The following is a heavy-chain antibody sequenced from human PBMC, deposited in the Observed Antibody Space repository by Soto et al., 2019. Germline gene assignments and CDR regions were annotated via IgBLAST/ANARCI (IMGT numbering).Heavy chain of an antibody. V-gene: IGHV1-69*02. CDR1: GGTFSSYT. CDR2: IIPILGIA. J-gene: IGHJ3*02. CDR3: ARGGDYAGPDDAFDI. Sequence: SVKVSCKASGGTFSSYTISWVRQAPGQGLEWMGRIIPILGIANYAQKFQGRVTITADKSTSTAYMELSSLRSEDTAVYYCARGGDYAGPDDAFDIWGQGTMVTVSS. D-gene: IGHD4-17*01.